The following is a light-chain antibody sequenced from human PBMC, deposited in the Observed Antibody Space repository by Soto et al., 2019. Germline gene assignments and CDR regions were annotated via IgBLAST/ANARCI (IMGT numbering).Light chain of an antibody. CDR2: DAS. CDR1: QSISSW. Sequence: DIQMTQSPSTLSASVGDRVTITCRASQSISSWLAWYQQKPGKAPKFLIYDASSLESGVPSRFSGSGSGTEFTLTIRSLQPDDIASYYCQQYNSYPTFGQGTKVEIQ. V-gene: IGKV1-5*01. CDR3: QQYNSYPT. J-gene: IGKJ1*01.